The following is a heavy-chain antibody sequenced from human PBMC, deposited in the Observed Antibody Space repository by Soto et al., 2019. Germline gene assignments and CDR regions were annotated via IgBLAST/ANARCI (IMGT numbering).Heavy chain of an antibody. CDR3: ARDPWVAAAPLYWYFDL. CDR2: TYYRSKWYN. CDR1: GDSVSSNSAA. Sequence: SQTLSLTCAISGDSVSSNSAAWNWIRQSPSRGLEWLGRTYYRSKWYNDYAVSVKSRITINPDTSKNQFSLQLNSVTPEDTAVYYCARDPWVAAAPLYWYFDLWGRDTLVTVSS. D-gene: IGHD2-2*01. V-gene: IGHV6-1*01. J-gene: IGHJ2*01.